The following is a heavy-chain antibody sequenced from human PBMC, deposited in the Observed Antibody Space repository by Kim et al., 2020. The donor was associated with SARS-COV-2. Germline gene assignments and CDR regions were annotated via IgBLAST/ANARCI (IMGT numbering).Heavy chain of an antibody. CDR3: ARRGGSYYYYYYGMDV. V-gene: IGHV7-4-1*02. J-gene: IGHJ6*02. D-gene: IGHD1-26*01. CDR2: INTNTGNP. Sequence: ASVKVSCKASGYTFTSYAMNWVRQAPGQGLEWMGWINTNTGNPTYAQGFTGRFVFSLDTSVSTAYLQITSLKAEDTAVYYCARRGGSYYYYYYGMDVWGQGTTVTVSS. CDR1: GYTFTSYA.